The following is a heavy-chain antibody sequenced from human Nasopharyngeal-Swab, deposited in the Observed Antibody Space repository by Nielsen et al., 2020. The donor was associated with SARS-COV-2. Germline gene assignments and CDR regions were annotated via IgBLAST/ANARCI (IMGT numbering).Heavy chain of an antibody. CDR2: ISGSGGST. J-gene: IGHJ4*02. Sequence: GESLKISCAAPGFTFSSYAMSWVRQAPGKGLEWVSAISGSGGSTYYADSVKGRFTISRDNSKNTLYLQMNSLRAEDTAVYYCAKHGWESGYYDFWSGYYTGPSGIDYWGQGTLVTVSS. CDR1: GFTFSSYA. V-gene: IGHV3-23*01. CDR3: AKHGWESGYYDFWSGYYTGPSGIDY. D-gene: IGHD3-3*01.